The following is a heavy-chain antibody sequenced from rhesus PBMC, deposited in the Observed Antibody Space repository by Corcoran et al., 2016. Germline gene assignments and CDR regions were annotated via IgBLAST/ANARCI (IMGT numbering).Heavy chain of an antibody. D-gene: IGHD6-43*01. CDR3: ARDKAAARNFDY. Sequence: QVQLQESGPGVVKPSETLSLTCAVSGGSISDSYRWSWIRQPPGKGLEWIGYIYGSITSTNYNPSLKSRVTISKDTSKNQFSLKLSSVTAADTAVYYCARDKAAARNFDYWGQGVLVTVSS. CDR1: GGSISDSYR. V-gene: IGHV4S10*01. CDR2: IYGSITST. J-gene: IGHJ4*01.